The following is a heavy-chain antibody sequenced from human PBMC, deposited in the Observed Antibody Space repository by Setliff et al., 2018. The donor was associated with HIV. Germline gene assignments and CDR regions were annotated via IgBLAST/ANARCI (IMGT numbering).Heavy chain of an antibody. CDR3: ARDNYDSRGYFFGY. CDR1: GGSISSSSYY. D-gene: IGHD3-22*01. Sequence: PSETLSLTCTVSGGSISSSSYYWGWIRQPPGKGLEWIGNIYYSGGTYYNPSLKSRLTISKDTSKNHFSLQLSSVTAADTAVYYCARDNYDSRGYFFGYWGQGTLVTVSS. CDR2: IYYSGGT. V-gene: IGHV4-39*02. J-gene: IGHJ4*02.